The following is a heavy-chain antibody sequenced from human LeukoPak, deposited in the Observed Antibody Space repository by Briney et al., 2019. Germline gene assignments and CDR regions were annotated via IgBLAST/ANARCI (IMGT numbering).Heavy chain of an antibody. D-gene: IGHD6-19*01. CDR2: IYYSGST. Sequence: PSETLSLTCTVSGGSISSYYWSWIRQPPGKGLEWIGYIYYSGSTNYNPSLKSRVTISVDTSKNQFSLSLRSVTAADTAVYFCARVGGSGWYYFDSWGRGMLVTVSS. CDR1: GGSISSYY. J-gene: IGHJ4*02. V-gene: IGHV4-59*01. CDR3: ARVGGSGWYYFDS.